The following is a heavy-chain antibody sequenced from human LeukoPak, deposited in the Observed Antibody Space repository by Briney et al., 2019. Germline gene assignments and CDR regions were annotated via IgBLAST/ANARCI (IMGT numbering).Heavy chain of an antibody. Sequence: PSETLSLTCTVSGGSISSGSDYWSWIRQPTGKGLEWIGYIYYSGSTSYNPSLKSRVTISVDTSKNQFSLKLSSVTAADTAVYYCAREEALGSGSFDYWGQGTLVTVSS. D-gene: IGHD1-26*01. CDR1: GGSISSGSDY. CDR3: AREEALGSGSFDY. V-gene: IGHV4-61*10. CDR2: IYYSGST. J-gene: IGHJ4*02.